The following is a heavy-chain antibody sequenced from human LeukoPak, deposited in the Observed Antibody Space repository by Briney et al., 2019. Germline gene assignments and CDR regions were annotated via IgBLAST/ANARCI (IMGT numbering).Heavy chain of an antibody. CDR1: GFTFSSYA. V-gene: IGHV3-23*01. J-gene: IGHJ6*02. CDR3: AKGHVSYYYYGMDV. CDR2: ISGSGGST. Sequence: GASLRLSCAAPGFTFSSYAMSWVRQAPGKGLEWVSAISGSGGSTYYADSVKGRFTISRDNSKNTLYLQMNSLRAEDTAVYYCAKGHVSYYYYGMDVWGQGTTVTVSS. D-gene: IGHD3-16*01.